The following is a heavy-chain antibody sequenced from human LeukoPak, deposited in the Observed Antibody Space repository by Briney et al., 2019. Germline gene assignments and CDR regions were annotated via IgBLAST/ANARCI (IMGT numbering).Heavy chain of an antibody. J-gene: IGHJ6*02. CDR3: ARKDSNRMSYYYYGMDV. D-gene: IGHD4-11*01. CDR2: ITGSSSYI. CDR1: GFTFSSYS. V-gene: IGHV3-21*01. Sequence: GGSLRLSCAASGFTFSSYSMNWVRQAPGKGLEWVSSITGSSSYIHYADSVKGRFTISRDNAKNSLYLQMNSLRAEDTAVYYCARKDSNRMSYYYYGMDVWGQGTTVTVSS.